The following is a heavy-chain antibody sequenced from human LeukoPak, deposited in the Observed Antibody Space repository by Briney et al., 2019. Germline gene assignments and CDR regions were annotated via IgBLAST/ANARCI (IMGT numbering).Heavy chain of an antibody. D-gene: IGHD2-21*02. V-gene: IGHV3-74*01. CDR3: ARDRFPLAYCGGDCYPYGMDV. CDR1: GFTFSSYW. Sequence: GGSLRLSCAASGFTFSSYWMHWVRQAPGKGLVWVSRINSDGSSTSYADSVKGRFTISRENAKNTLYLQMNSLRAEDTAVYHCARDRFPLAYCGGDCYPYGMDVWGQGTTVTVSS. CDR2: INSDGSST. J-gene: IGHJ6*02.